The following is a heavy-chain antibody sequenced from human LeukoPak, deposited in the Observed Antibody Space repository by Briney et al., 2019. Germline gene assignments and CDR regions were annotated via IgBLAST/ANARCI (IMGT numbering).Heavy chain of an antibody. CDR1: GFTFSSYG. J-gene: IGHJ4*02. Sequence: PGGSLRLSCAASGFTFSSYGMHWVRQAPGKGLEWVAFRRYDGSNKFDADSVKGRFTISRDNSKNTLYLQMNSLRVEDTAVYYCAKGPGYYPTYVDYWGQGTLVTVSS. CDR3: AKGPGYYPTYVDY. D-gene: IGHD3-22*01. CDR2: RRYDGSNK. V-gene: IGHV3-30*02.